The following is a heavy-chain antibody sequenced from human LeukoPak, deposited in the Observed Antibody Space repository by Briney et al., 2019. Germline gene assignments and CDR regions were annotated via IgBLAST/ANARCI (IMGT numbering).Heavy chain of an antibody. CDR2: MYHSGST. CDR1: GGSISSGGYY. Sequence: PSETLSLTCTVSGGSISSGGYYWSWIRQHPGKGLEWIGYMYHSGSTYYNPSLESRASISVDTSKNQFSLKLSSVTAADTAVYYCARDPRRLTGTPKTGGDYWGQGTLVTVSS. D-gene: IGHD3-9*01. V-gene: IGHV4-31*03. J-gene: IGHJ4*02. CDR3: ARDPRRLTGTPKTGGDY.